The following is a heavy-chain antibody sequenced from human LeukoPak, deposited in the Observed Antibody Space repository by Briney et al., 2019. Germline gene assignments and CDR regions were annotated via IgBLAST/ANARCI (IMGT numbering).Heavy chain of an antibody. V-gene: IGHV1-2*02. Sequence: ASVKVSCKASGYTFTDFCIHWVRQAPGQGLEWMGCINPNSGVTTYAQGFQGRVTMTRDTAIKTAYLDLARLTSDDTAVYYCMRDPLLPVPGRQGDSWGQGTLVTVSS. CDR3: MRDPLLPVPGRQGDS. CDR2: INPNSGVT. D-gene: IGHD1-1*01. CDR1: GYTFTDFC. J-gene: IGHJ4*02.